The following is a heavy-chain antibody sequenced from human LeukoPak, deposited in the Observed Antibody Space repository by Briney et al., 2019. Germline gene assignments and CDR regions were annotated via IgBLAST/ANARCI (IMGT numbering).Heavy chain of an antibody. V-gene: IGHV3-11*04. CDR1: GFTFSDYY. CDR3: ARDPSYSSSSRWFDP. CDR2: ISSSGTTI. D-gene: IGHD6-13*01. J-gene: IGHJ5*02. Sequence: PGGSLRLSCAASGFTFSDYYMNWIRQAPGKGLEWLSYISSSGTTIYYADSVKGRFTTSRDNAKNLLYLQMNSLRAEDTAVYYCARDPSYSSSSRWFDPWGKGTLVTVSS.